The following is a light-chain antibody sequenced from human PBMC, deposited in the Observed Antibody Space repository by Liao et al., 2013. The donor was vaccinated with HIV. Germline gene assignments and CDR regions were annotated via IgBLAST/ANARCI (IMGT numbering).Light chain of an antibody. V-gene: IGLV3-1*01. CDR2: QDN. CDR1: KLGDEY. J-gene: IGLJ1*01. Sequence: SYELTQPPSVSVSPGQTASITCSGDKLGDEYTCWYQQKPGQSPLLVIYQDNKRPSGIPERFSGSNSRNTATLTISGTQAKDEADYYCQAWDSSTADYVFGTGTKVTVL. CDR3: QAWDSSTADYV.